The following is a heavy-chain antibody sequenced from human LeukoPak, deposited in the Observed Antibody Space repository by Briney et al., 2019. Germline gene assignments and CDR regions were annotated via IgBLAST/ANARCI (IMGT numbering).Heavy chain of an antibody. D-gene: IGHD3-10*01. Sequence: ASVKVSCKASGYTFTSYDINWVRQATGQGLEWMGLINPNSGETNYAKKFQGRVTMTRDTSISTAYMELSRLASDDTAVYYCARAGTLYYGSGSYFLLTWIDPWGQGTLVTVSS. CDR3: ARAGTLYYGSGSYFLLTWIDP. CDR1: GYTFTSYD. CDR2: INPNSGET. J-gene: IGHJ5*02. V-gene: IGHV1-2*02.